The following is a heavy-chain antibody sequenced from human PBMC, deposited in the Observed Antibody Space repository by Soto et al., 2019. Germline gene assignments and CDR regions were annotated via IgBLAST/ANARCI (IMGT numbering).Heavy chain of an antibody. CDR2: INPNSGGT. D-gene: IGHD4-17*01. V-gene: IGHV1-2*02. J-gene: IGHJ4*02. CDR3: ARAYGDYVYFDY. CDR1: GYTFTGYY. Sequence: SVKVSCNASGYTFTGYYMHWVRQAPVQGLEWMGWINPNSGGTNYAQKFQGRVTMTRDTSISTAYMELSRLRSDDTAVYYCARAYGDYVYFDYWGQGTLVTVSS.